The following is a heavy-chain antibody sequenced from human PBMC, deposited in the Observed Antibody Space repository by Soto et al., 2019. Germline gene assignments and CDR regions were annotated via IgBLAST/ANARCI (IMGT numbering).Heavy chain of an antibody. V-gene: IGHV1-69*12. D-gene: IGHD5-12*01. J-gene: IGHJ2*01. Sequence: QVQLVQSGAEVKKPGSSVTVSCKASGGTFSSYTISWVRQAPGQGLEWMGGIIPIFGTAHYAQKLQGRVTRTADESTSTAYMELSSLRSEDTAVYYCARGNHRWLQLWYFDLWGRGTLVTVSS. CDR1: GGTFSSYT. CDR3: ARGNHRWLQLWYFDL. CDR2: IIPIFGTA.